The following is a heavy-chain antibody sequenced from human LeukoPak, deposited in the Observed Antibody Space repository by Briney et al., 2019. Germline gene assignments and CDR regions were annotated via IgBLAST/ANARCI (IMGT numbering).Heavy chain of an antibody. D-gene: IGHD2-8*01. Sequence: SETLSLTCTVSGGSISSSDYSWSWIRQPPGRGLEWLGNIYYTCNTSYNPSLKSRVTFSVDTFNNQFSLHLSSVTAADTAVYYCARENYCTNGVCWAFDPWGQGTLVTVSS. CDR3: ARENYCTNGVCWAFDP. CDR1: GGSISSSDYS. J-gene: IGHJ5*02. CDR2: IYYTCNT. V-gene: IGHV4-39*07.